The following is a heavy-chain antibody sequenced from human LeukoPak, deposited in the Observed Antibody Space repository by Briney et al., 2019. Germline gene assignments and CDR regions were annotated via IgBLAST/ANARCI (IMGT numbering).Heavy chain of an antibody. V-gene: IGHV5-51*01. CDR3: ARHVDYGDYRNAFDI. CDR1: GYSFTSYW. J-gene: IGHJ3*02. Sequence: GESLKISCKGSGYSFTSYWIGWVRQMPGKGLEWMGIIYPGDSDTRYSPSFQGQVTISADKSITTAYLQWSSLKASDTAIYYCARHVDYGDYRNAFDIWGQGTMVTVSS. CDR2: IYPGDSDT. D-gene: IGHD4-17*01.